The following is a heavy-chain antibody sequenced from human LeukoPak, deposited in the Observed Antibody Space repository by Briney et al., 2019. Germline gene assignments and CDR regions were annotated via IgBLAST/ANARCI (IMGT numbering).Heavy chain of an antibody. J-gene: IGHJ6*02. CDR2: ITPIFGTA. V-gene: IGHV1-69*13. CDR1: GGTFSIYA. CDR3: ASNRLAYCGGDCSDEYYYYGMDV. D-gene: IGHD2-21*02. Sequence: SVNVSCTASGGTFSIYAISWVRQAPGQGLEWMGGITPIFGTANYAQKFQGRVTITAAESTSTAYMELSSLRSEDTAVYYCASNRLAYCGGDCSDEYYYYGMDVWGQGTTVTVSS.